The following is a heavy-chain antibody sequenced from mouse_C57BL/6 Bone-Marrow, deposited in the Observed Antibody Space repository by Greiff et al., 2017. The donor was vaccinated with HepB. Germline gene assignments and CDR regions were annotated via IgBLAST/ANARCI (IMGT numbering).Heavy chain of an antibody. Sequence: VQLQQSGTVLARPGASVKMSCKTSGYTFTSYWMHWVKQRPGQGLEWIGAINPGNSDTSYNQKFKGKAKLTAVTSASTAYMELSSLTNEDSAVYYCTRARYDSLYAMDYWGQGTSVTVSS. D-gene: IGHD2-4*01. V-gene: IGHV1-5*01. CDR2: INPGNSDT. J-gene: IGHJ4*01. CDR3: TRARYDSLYAMDY. CDR1: GYTFTSYW.